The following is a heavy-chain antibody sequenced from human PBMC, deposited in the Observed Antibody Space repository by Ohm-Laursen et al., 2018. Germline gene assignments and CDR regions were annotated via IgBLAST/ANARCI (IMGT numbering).Heavy chain of an antibody. J-gene: IGHJ4*02. CDR2: ISSSSTYI. D-gene: IGHD3-10*01. Sequence: GSLRLSCTAAGFTFSSYFMNWVRQAPGKGLEWVSSISSSSTYIYYADSVKGRFTISRDNAKNSLYLQMNSLRADDTAVYYCARSAGTHYFDYWGQGALVTVSS. CDR1: GFTFSSYF. CDR3: ARSAGTHYFDY. V-gene: IGHV3-21*01.